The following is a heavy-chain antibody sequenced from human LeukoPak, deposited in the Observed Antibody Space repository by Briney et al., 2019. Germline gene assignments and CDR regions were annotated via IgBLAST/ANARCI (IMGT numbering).Heavy chain of an antibody. CDR1: GYTFTSCD. D-gene: IGHD3-22*01. V-gene: IGHV1-8*01. J-gene: IGHJ3*02. CDR2: MNPNSGNT. CDR3: ARVYYDSSGYPYGDAFDI. Sequence: AASVKVSCKASGYTFTSCDINWVRQATGQGLEWMGWMNPNSGNTGYAQKFQGRVTMTRNTSISTAYMELSSLRSEDTAVYYCARVYYDSSGYPYGDAFDIWGQGTMVTVSS.